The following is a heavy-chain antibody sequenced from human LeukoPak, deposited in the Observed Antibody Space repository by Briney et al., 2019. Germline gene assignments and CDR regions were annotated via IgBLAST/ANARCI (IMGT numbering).Heavy chain of an antibody. V-gene: IGHV4-61*02. CDR3: AREVDTAIMLDP. Sequence: SETLSLTCTVSGGSISTSNYYWSWIRQPAGKGLEWIGRIYTSGSTNYNPSLKSRVTISVDTSKNQFSLKLSSVTAADTAVYYCAREVDTAIMLDPWGQGTLVTVSS. J-gene: IGHJ5*02. CDR1: GGSISTSNYY. CDR2: IYTSGST. D-gene: IGHD5-18*01.